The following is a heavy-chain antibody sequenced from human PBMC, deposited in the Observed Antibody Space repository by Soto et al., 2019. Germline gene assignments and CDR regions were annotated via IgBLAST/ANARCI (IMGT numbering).Heavy chain of an antibody. CDR1: GGSFSGYY. CDR2: INHSGST. CDR3: ARGPSLGWFYS. V-gene: IGHV4-34*01. J-gene: IGHJ5*01. D-gene: IGHD7-27*01. Sequence: PSETLSLTCAVYGGSFSGYYWSWIRQPPGKGLEWIGEINHSGSTNYNPSLKGRVTISVDTSKNQFSLKLSSVTAADTAVYFCARGPSLGWFYSWGQGSLVTVSS.